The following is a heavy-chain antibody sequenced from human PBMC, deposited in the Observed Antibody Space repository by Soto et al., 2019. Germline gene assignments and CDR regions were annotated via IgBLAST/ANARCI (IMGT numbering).Heavy chain of an antibody. CDR1: GGSTNSRSDY. CDR2: AYYSGST. CDR3: ARQPRGPGYGERGLYFDH. D-gene: IGHD3-16*01. J-gene: IGHJ4*02. Sequence: ETLSLTCTVSGGSTNSRSDYWGWIRQPPGKGLEWIGSAYYSGSTHDNPSLQSRVTISVDTSRNQFSLNLISVTAADTAVYFCARQPRGPGYGERGLYFDHWGQGTLVTVSS. V-gene: IGHV4-39*01.